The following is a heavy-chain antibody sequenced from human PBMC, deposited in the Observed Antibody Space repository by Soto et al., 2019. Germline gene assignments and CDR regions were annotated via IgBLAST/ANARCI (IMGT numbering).Heavy chain of an antibody. D-gene: IGHD3-16*01. V-gene: IGHV1-18*01. CDR3: ASMGDNPYCYYGMDV. CDR1: GYTFTRSG. Sequence: QVQLVQSGAEVKKPGASVKVSCKASGYTFTRSGISWVRQAPGQGLEWMGWINGYNGNTNYAQKFQGRITMTTDTPTSTAYMEMKSLRTHATAVYHCASMGDNPYCYYGMDVWGQGNTVIVSS. J-gene: IGHJ6*02. CDR2: INGYNGNT.